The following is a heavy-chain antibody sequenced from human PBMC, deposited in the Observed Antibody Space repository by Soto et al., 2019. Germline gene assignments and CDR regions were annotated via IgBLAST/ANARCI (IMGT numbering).Heavy chain of an antibody. CDR2: ISYDGSNK. D-gene: IGHD2-2*02. CDR1: GFTFSSYA. V-gene: IGHV3-30-3*01. J-gene: IGHJ6*02. Sequence: PXGSLRLSCEASGFTFSSYAMHRVRQAPGKGLRCVAGISYDGSNKYYADSVKGRFNISRDNSKNTLYLQMNSLRAEDTAVYYCAREGCSSTSCYTWSHYYYYYGMDVWGQGATVTVSS. CDR3: AREGCSSTSCYTWSHYYYYYGMDV.